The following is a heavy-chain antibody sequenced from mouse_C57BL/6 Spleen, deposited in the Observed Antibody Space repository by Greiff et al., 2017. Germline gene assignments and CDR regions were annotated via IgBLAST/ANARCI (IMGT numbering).Heavy chain of an antibody. Sequence: EVQVVESGGGLVKPGGSLKLSCAASGFTFSSYTMSWVRQTPEKRLEWVATISGGGGNTYYPDSVKGRFTISRDNAKNTLYLQMSSLRSEDTALYYCARERLRYFDVWGTGTTVTVSS. J-gene: IGHJ1*03. CDR3: ARERLRYFDV. V-gene: IGHV5-9*01. CDR2: ISGGGGNT. D-gene: IGHD2-4*01. CDR1: GFTFSSYT.